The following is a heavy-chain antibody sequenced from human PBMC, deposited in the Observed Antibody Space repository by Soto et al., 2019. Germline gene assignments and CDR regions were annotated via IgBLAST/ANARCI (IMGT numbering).Heavy chain of an antibody. CDR3: ARDPTYYDFWSGYSILYYFDY. J-gene: IGHJ4*02. D-gene: IGHD3-3*01. CDR1: GDSVSSNSAA. Sequence: SQTLSLTCAISGDSVSSNSAAWNWIRQSPSRGLEWLGRTYYRSKWYNDYAVSVKSRITINPDTSKNQFSLQLNSVTPEDTAVYYCARDPTYYDFWSGYSILYYFDYWGQGTLVTVSS. CDR2: TYYRSKWYN. V-gene: IGHV6-1*01.